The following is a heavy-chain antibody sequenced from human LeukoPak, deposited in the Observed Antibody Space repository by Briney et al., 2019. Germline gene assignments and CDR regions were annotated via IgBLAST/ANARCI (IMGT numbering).Heavy chain of an antibody. Sequence: PGGSLRLSCAASGFTFSSYGMHWVRQAPGKGLEWVAVIWYDGSNKYYADSVKGRFTISRDNSKNTLYLQMNSLRAEDTAVYYSARDEYYGSGRVLYYYYYMDVWGKGTTVTVSS. D-gene: IGHD3-10*01. CDR2: IWYDGSNK. V-gene: IGHV3-33*01. CDR1: GFTFSSYG. J-gene: IGHJ6*03. CDR3: ARDEYYGSGRVLYYYYYMDV.